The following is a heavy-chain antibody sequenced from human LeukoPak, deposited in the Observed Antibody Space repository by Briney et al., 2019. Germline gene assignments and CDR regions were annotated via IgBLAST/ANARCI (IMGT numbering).Heavy chain of an antibody. Sequence: RSVTLSLTCAVSIYSTSSGYYWGWLRQPPGKGLEWIGRIYYSGSSYYNPPLKSRVTISVDTSKNQFSLKLSSVTAADTAVYYCARGVDTAWIYYYYYMDVWGKGTTVTVSS. CDR2: IYYSGSS. CDR1: IYSTSSGYY. D-gene: IGHD5-18*01. V-gene: IGHV4-38-2*01. CDR3: ARGVDTAWIYYYYYMDV. J-gene: IGHJ6*03.